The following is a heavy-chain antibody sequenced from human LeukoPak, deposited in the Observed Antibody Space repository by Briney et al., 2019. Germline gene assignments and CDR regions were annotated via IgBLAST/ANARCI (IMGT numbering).Heavy chain of an antibody. D-gene: IGHD2-2*01. J-gene: IGHJ3*02. CDR1: GDSVSSNSAA. V-gene: IGHV6-1*01. CDR3: AREYCSSTSCYPRDAFDI. Sequence: SQTLSLTCAISGDSVSSNSAAWNWIRQSPSRGLEWLGRTYYRSKWYNDYAVSVKSRITINPDTSKNQFSLQPNSVTPEDTAVYYCAREYCSSTSCYPRDAFDIWGQGTMVTVSS. CDR2: TYYRSKWYN.